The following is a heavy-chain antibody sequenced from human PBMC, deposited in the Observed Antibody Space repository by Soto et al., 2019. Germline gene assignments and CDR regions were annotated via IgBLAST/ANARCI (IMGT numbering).Heavy chain of an antibody. V-gene: IGHV4-39*01. CDR2: MYYSGST. CDR3: ARHRLVVVPATNYFDY. J-gene: IGHJ4*02. Sequence: SETLSLTCTVSGGSITSGSNYWCWIRQPPGKGLEWIGSMYYSGSTYNNPSLRSRVTLSVDTSNNQFSLNLRSVTAADTAVYYCARHRLVVVPATNYFDYWGQGTLVTVSS. CDR1: GGSITSGSNY. D-gene: IGHD2-15*01.